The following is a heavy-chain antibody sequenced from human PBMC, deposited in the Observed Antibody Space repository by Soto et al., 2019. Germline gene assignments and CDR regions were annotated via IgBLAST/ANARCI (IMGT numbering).Heavy chain of an antibody. CDR1: GYTFTGYY. Sequence: ASVKVSCKASGYTFTGYYMHWVRQAPGQGLEWMGWINPNSGGTNYAQKFQGWVTMTRDTSISTAYMELSRLRSDDTAVYYCARVGFYDSSGYYGYYFDYWGPGTLVTVSS. CDR2: INPNSGGT. J-gene: IGHJ4*02. D-gene: IGHD3-22*01. V-gene: IGHV1-2*04. CDR3: ARVGFYDSSGYYGYYFDY.